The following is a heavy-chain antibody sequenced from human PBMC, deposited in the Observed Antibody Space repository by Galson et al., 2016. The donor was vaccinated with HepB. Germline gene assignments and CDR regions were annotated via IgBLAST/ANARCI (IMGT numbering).Heavy chain of an antibody. CDR3: AKSKRAGKFFHILTGYNTPDAFDI. J-gene: IGHJ3*02. D-gene: IGHD3-9*01. Sequence: SLRLSCAASGFTFDDCAMHWVRQAPGKGLEWVSGISWNSDTLDYADSVKGRFTISRDNAKNSLYLQMNSLRTEDTAFYYCAKSKRAGKFFHILTGYNTPDAFDIWGRGTMVTVSS. V-gene: IGHV3-9*01. CDR1: GFTFDDCA. CDR2: ISWNSDTL.